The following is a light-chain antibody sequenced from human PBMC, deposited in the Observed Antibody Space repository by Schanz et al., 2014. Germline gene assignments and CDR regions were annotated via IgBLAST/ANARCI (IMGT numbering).Light chain of an antibody. CDR1: QSVSSNY. Sequence: EIVLTQSPGTLSLSPGERATLSCRASQSVSSNYLAWYQQKPGQAPRLLIYGASNRATGIPARFSGSGSGTDFTLTISSLEPEDFAVYYCQQRSSWPWTFGQGTKVEIK. J-gene: IGKJ1*01. V-gene: IGKV3D-20*02. CDR2: GAS. CDR3: QQRSSWPWT.